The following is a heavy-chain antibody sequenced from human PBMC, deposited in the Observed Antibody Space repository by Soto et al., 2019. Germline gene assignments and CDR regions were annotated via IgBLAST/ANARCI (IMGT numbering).Heavy chain of an antibody. D-gene: IGHD2-2*01. CDR1: GGSISSGDYY. CDR3: ARAKFRCSGTSCYGDPWGMDV. Sequence: SETLSLTCTVSGGSISSGDYYWSWIRQPPGKGLEWIGYIYYSGSTYYNPSLKSRDTISVDRSKNQFSLNLTSVTAADTAVYYCARAKFRCSGTSCYGDPWGMDVWGQGTTVTVSS. V-gene: IGHV4-30-4*01. J-gene: IGHJ6*02. CDR2: IYYSGST.